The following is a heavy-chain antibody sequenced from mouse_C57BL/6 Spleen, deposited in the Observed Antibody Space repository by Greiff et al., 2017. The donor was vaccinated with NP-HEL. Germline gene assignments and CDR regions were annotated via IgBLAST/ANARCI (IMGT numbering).Heavy chain of an antibody. J-gene: IGHJ2*01. CDR1: GFTFSSYA. V-gene: IGHV5-9-1*02. Sequence: EVQRVESGEGLVKPGGSLKLSCAASGFTFSSYAMSWVRQTPEKRLEWVAYISSGGDYIYYADTVKGRFTISRDNARNTLYLQMSSLKSEDTAMYYCTRGYDSYYFDYWGQGTTLTVSS. CDR3: TRGYDSYYFDY. CDR2: ISSGGDYI. D-gene: IGHD2-4*01.